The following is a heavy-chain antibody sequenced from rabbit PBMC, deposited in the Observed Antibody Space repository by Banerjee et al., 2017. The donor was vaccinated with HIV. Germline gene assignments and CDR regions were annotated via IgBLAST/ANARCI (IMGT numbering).Heavy chain of an antibody. CDR1: GLDFSSTYW. CDR3: VRAAGYGGDAYGPYTRLDL. CDR2: IYAGSSGST. Sequence: QEQLVEYGGDLVQPEGSLTLTCKASGLDFSSTYWICWVRQAPGKGLEWIACIYAGSSGSTYYASWAKGRFTISKASSTTVTLQMTSLTAADTATYFCVRAAGYGGDAYGPYTRLDLWGQGTLVTVS. D-gene: IGHD6-1*01. V-gene: IGHV1S45*01. J-gene: IGHJ3*01.